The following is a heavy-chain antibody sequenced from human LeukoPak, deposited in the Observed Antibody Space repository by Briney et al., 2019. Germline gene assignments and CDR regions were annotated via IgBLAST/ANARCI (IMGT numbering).Heavy chain of an antibody. CDR1: GFTFSSYA. CDR3: AKVPTYYYDSSGYLTDYYGMDV. V-gene: IGHV3-23*01. Sequence: GGSLRLSCAASGFTFSSYAMSWVRQAPGKGLEWVSAISGSGGSTYYAESVKGRFTISRDNSKNTLYLQMISLRAEDTAVYYCAKVPTYYYDSSGYLTDYYGMDVWGQGTTVTVSS. J-gene: IGHJ6*02. CDR2: ISGSGGST. D-gene: IGHD3-22*01.